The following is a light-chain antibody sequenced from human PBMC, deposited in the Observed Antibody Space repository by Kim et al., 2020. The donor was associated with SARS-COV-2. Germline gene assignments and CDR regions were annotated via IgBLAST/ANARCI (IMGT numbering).Light chain of an antibody. J-gene: IGKJ2*01. CDR3: QQYYSTPYT. CDR1: QSVLYSSNNKNY. CDR2: WAS. V-gene: IGKV4-1*01. Sequence: DIVMTQSPDSLAVSLGERATINCKSSQSVLYSSNNKNYLAWYQQKPGHPPKLLIYWASTRESGVPDRFSGSGSGTDFTLTISSLQAEDVAVYYCQQYYSTPYTFGQGIKLEI.